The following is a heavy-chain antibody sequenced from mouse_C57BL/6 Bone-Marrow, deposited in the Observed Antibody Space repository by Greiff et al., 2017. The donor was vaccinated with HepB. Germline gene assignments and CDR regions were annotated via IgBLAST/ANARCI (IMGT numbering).Heavy chain of an antibody. D-gene: IGHD2-3*01. CDR1: GYTFTDYY. CDR2: IYPGSGNT. V-gene: IGHV1-76*01. CDR3: ARKVTTYLDY. Sequence: VKLVESGAELVRPGASVKLSCKASGYTFTDYYINWVKQRPGQGLEWIARIYPGSGNTNYNGKFKGKATLTADKSSSTAYMQLSSLTSEDSAVYFCARKVTTYLDYWGQGTTLTVSS. J-gene: IGHJ2*01.